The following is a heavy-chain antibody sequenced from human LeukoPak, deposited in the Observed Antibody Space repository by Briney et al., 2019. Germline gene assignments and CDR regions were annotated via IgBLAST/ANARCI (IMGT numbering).Heavy chain of an antibody. CDR2: INPNSGGT. CDR3: ARKIGYCSSTSCSVYWFDP. V-gene: IGHV1-2*02. CDR1: GYTFTGYY. D-gene: IGHD2-2*01. Sequence: ASVKVSCKASGYTFTGYYMHWVRQAPGQGLEWMGWINPNSGGTNYAQKFQGRVTMTRDTSISTAYMELSRLRSDDTAVYYCARKIGYCSSTSCSVYWFDPWGQGALVTVSS. J-gene: IGHJ5*02.